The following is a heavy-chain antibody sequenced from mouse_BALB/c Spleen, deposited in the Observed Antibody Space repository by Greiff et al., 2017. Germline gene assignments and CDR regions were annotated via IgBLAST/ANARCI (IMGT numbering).Heavy chain of an antibody. Sequence: VQLQQSGPSLVQPSQSLSITCTVSGFSLTSYGVHWVRQSPGKGLEWLGVIWRGGSTDYNAAFMSRLSITKDNSKSQVFFKMNSLQADDTAIYYCAKNDGNYRYYFDYWGQGTTLTVSS. CDR1: GFSLTSYG. CDR2: IWRGGST. V-gene: IGHV2-5-1*01. D-gene: IGHD2-1*01. J-gene: IGHJ2*01. CDR3: AKNDGNYRYYFDY.